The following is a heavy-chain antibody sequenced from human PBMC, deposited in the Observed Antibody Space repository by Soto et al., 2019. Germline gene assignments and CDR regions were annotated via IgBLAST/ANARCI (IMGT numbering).Heavy chain of an antibody. CDR2: IYSGGST. CDR3: ARVERSSGWPDAFDI. V-gene: IGHV3-53*01. D-gene: IGHD6-19*01. Sequence: GGSLRLSCAASGFTVSSNYMSWVRQAPGKGLEWVSVIYSGGSTYYADSVKGRFTISRDNSKNTLYLQMNSLRAEDTAVYYCARVERSSGWPDAFDIWGQGQWSPSPQ. J-gene: IGHJ3*02. CDR1: GFTVSSNY.